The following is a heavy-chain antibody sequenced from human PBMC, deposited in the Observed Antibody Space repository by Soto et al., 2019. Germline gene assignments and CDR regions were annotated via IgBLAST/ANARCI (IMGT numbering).Heavy chain of an antibody. D-gene: IGHD3-22*01. Sequence: SETLSLTCAVSGGSFTSNNWWTWVRQPPGQGLEWIGEIYRTGSTNYNPSLKSRVTISLDKSENQFSLKVTSLTAADTAVYYCAKDLVVARGYYDSSGYYRPLDYWGQGTQVTVSS. V-gene: IGHV4-4*02. CDR2: IYRTGST. J-gene: IGHJ4*02. CDR1: GGSFTSNNW. CDR3: AKDLVVARGYYDSSGYYRPLDY.